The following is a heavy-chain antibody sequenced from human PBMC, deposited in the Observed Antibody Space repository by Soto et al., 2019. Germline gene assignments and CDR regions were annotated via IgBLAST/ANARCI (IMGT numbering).Heavy chain of an antibody. V-gene: IGHV3-53*01. CDR3: ARGGIGMVRTFDH. CDR1: GFTFTSTY. D-gene: IGHD3-10*01. J-gene: IGHJ4*02. CDR2: IFSSAES. Sequence: GGSLRLSCAASGFTFTSTYMSWVRQAPGKGLERVSIIFSSAESFYADSVKGRFTISRDTSDNTVYLQMNRLKTQDTAVYYCARGGIGMVRTFDHWGLGTLVTVSS.